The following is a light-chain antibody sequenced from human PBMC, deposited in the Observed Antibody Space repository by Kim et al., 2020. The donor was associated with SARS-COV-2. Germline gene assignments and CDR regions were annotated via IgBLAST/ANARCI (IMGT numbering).Light chain of an antibody. CDR2: RDR. V-gene: IGLV3-9*01. CDR3: HVWDSNTAV. J-gene: IGLJ3*02. Sequence: SVALGQTARITCGGSSIGAKSVHWYQQKPGQAPVLVIYRDRNRPSGIPERFSGSNSGNTATLTISRAQAGDEADYYCHVWDSNTAVFGGGTQLT. CDR1: SIGAKS.